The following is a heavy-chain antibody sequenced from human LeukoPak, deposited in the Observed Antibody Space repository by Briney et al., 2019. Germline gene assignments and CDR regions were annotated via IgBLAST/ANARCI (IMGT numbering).Heavy chain of an antibody. Sequence: SQTLSLTRAISGDSVSSNSAAWNWVRQSPSRGLEWLGRTYYRSKWYNEYADSVKSRITINPDTSKNQFSLHLNSVTPEDTAVYYCARGITGRNDYWGQGTLVTVSS. CDR3: ARGITGRNDY. D-gene: IGHD1-26*01. V-gene: IGHV6-1*01. CDR2: TYYRSKWYN. J-gene: IGHJ4*02. CDR1: GDSVSSNSAA.